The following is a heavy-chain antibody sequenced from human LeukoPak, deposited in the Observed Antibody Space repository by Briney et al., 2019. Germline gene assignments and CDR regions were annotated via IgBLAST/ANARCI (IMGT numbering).Heavy chain of an antibody. D-gene: IGHD3-10*01. V-gene: IGHV3-30*03. CDR3: AGMNPRGSHAFNI. CDR2: ISYGGTTI. CDR1: GFTFSASG. J-gene: IGHJ3*02. Sequence: GGSLRLSCAASGFTFSASGMHWVRQAPGKGLEWVAVISYGGTTIYYADSVKGRFTISRDNSQNTLSLQMNSLRAEDTAIYYCAGMNPRGSHAFNIWGPGTMVTVSS.